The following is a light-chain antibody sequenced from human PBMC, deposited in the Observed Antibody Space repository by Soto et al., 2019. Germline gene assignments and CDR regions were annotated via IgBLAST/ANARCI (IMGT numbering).Light chain of an antibody. CDR2: DAS. V-gene: IGKV3-11*01. J-gene: IGKJ4*01. CDR1: QSVSSIY. CDR3: QQRSSCPLT. Sequence: EIVLTQSPGTLSLSPGERATLSCRASQSVSSIYLGWYQQKPGQAPRLLMYDASYRATGIPARFSGSGSGTDFTLTISSLEPEDFAVYYCQQRSSCPLTFGGGTKVDIK.